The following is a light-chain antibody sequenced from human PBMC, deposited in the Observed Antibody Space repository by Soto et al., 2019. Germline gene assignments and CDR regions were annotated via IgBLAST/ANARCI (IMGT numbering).Light chain of an antibody. CDR1: QGINYY. V-gene: IGKV1-27*01. CDR2: SAS. J-gene: IGKJ1*01. Sequence: DIQMTQSPSSLSASVGDRVTITCRGSQGINYYLAWYQQKPGKVPELLISSASALESGAPSRFSGSGSGTDFTLTISSLQPEDVATYYCLSYNSAPQTFGQGTKVEI. CDR3: LSYNSAPQT.